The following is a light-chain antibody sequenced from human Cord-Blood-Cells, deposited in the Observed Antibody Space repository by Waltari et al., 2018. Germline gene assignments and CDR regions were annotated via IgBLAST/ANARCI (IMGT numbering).Light chain of an antibody. CDR1: SRDVGGYHY. CDR2: DVS. V-gene: IGLV2-14*01. Sequence: QSALTQPASVSGSPGQSITISCTGTSRDVGGYHYLSWYQQHPGKAPNLMIYDVSNRPSGVSNRFSGSKSGNTASLTISGLQAEDEADYYCSSYTSSSTLVVFGGGTKLTIL. J-gene: IGLJ2*01. CDR3: SSYTSSSTLVV.